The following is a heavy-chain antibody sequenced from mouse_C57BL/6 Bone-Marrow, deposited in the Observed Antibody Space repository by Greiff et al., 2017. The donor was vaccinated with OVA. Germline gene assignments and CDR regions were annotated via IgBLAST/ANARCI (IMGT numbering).Heavy chain of an antibody. J-gene: IGHJ1*03. CDR3: ARRALYYGSSYGYFDV. CDR2: IGPGSGST. D-gene: IGHD1-1*01. Sequence: QVQLQQSGAELVKPGASVKISCKASGYTFTDYYINWVKQRPGQGLEWIGKIGPGSGSTYYNEKFKGKATLTADKSSSTAYMQLSSLTSEDSAVYFWARRALYYGSSYGYFDVWGTGTTVTVSS. CDR1: GYTFTDYY. V-gene: IGHV1-77*01.